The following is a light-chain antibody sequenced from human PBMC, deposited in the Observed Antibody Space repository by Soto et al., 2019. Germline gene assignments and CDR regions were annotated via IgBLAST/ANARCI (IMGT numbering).Light chain of an antibody. CDR1: QSVSSS. V-gene: IGKV3-15*01. Sequence: EIVMTQSAATLSVSPGERATLSCTASQSVSSSLAWYQQTPGQAPRLLIYGASTRATGIPARFSGSGSGTEFTLTISILQSEDFAVYYCQQYNNWPMYTFGQGTTLEI. CDR2: GAS. J-gene: IGKJ2*01. CDR3: QQYNNWPMYT.